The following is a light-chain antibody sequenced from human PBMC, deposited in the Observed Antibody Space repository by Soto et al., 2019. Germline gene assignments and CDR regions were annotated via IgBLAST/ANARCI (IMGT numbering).Light chain of an antibody. J-gene: IGKJ1*01. CDR2: GAS. V-gene: IGKV3-15*01. CDR1: QRVGSN. CDR3: QEYNNWPPDRT. Sequence: EIVMTQSPATLSVSPGERATLSCRASQRVGSNLAWYQQKPGQAPMLLIYGASTRATDIPARFSGSGSGTEFTLTISSLQSEDFAIYFWQEYNNWPPDRTLGQGTKGEIK.